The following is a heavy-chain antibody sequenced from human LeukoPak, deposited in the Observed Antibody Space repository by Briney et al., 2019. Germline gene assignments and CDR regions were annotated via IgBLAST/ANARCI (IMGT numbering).Heavy chain of an antibody. CDR2: IIPIFGIA. Sequence: KVSCKASGGTFSNYAISWVRQAPGQGLEWMGRIIPIFGIANYAQKFQGRVTITADKSTSTAYMELSSLRSEDTAVYYCARDAHFYGDYTFDYWGQGTLVTVSS. CDR3: ARDAHFYGDYTFDY. D-gene: IGHD4-17*01. J-gene: IGHJ4*02. V-gene: IGHV1-69*04. CDR1: GGTFSNYA.